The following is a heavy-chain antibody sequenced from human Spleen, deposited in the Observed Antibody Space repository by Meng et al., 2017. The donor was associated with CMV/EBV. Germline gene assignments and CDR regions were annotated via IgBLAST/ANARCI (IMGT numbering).Heavy chain of an antibody. D-gene: IGHD1-26*01. CDR1: GGSISSSSYY. V-gene: IGHV4-39*07. CDR3: ATGSGDFDH. Sequence: QLEGSGPGLVKPSETLSLTCSVSGGSISSSSYYWGWIRQPPGKGLEWIGSIYTSGSTNYNPSLKSRVTMSVDTSKNQISLRLRSVTAADTAVYYCATGSGDFDHWGQGTLVTVSS. CDR2: IYTSGST. J-gene: IGHJ4*02.